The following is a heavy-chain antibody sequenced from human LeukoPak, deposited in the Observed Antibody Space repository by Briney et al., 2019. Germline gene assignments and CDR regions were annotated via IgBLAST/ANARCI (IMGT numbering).Heavy chain of an antibody. CDR3: ATDQDKDIVVLDY. CDR1: GYTLTELS. D-gene: IGHD2-2*01. J-gene: IGHJ4*02. V-gene: IGHV1-24*01. Sequence: ASVTVSCKVSGYTLTELSMHWVRQAPGKGLEWMGGFDPEDSETIYAQKFQGRVTMTEDTSTDTAYMELSSLRSEDTAVYYCATDQDKDIVVLDYWGQGTLVTVSS. CDR2: FDPEDSET.